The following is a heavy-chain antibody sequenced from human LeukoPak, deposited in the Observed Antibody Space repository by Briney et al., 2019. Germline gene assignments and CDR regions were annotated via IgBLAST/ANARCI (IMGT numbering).Heavy chain of an antibody. J-gene: IGHJ5*02. V-gene: IGHV4-34*01. CDR3: ARGRVVFDP. Sequence: SETLSLTCAVYGGSVSGYYWSWIRQPPGKGLEWIGEINHSGSTNYNPSLKSRVTISVDTSKNQFSLKLSSVTAADTAVYYCARGRVVFDPWGQGPLVTVSS. D-gene: IGHD2-15*01. CDR1: GGSVSGYY. CDR2: INHSGST.